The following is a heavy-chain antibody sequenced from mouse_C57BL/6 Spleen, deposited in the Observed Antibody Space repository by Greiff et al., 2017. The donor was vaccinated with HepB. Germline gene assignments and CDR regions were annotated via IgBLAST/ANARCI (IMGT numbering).Heavy chain of an antibody. CDR1: GFSLTSYG. J-gene: IGHJ4*01. Sequence: QVQLKESGPGLVQPSQSLSITCTVSGFSLTSYGVHWVRQSPGKGLEWLGVIWSGGSTDYNAAFISRLSISKDNSKSQVFFKMNSLQADDTAIYYCASTANWDRTGAMDYWGQGTSVTVSS. V-gene: IGHV2-2*01. D-gene: IGHD4-1*01. CDR3: ASTANWDRTGAMDY. CDR2: IWSGGST.